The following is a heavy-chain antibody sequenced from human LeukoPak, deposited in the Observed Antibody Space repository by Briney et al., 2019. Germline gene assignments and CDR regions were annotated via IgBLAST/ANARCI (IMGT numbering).Heavy chain of an antibody. D-gene: IGHD2/OR15-2a*01. CDR1: GFTISNNY. CDR3: ALLSQASYCFTGV. J-gene: IGHJ6*03. CDR2: TKNKASSYTT. V-gene: IGHV3-72*01. Sequence: PAGSLTLSCTASGFTISNNYVNWVRQAPRKGLEWVGRTKNKASSYTTHYATSVEGRFSNSRDDSKNSVYLQMNSLKTDDTAVYYCALLSQASYCFTGVWGSGTTVTVSS.